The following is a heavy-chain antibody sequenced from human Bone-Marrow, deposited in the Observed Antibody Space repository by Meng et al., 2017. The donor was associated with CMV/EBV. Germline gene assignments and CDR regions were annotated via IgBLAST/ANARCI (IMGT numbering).Heavy chain of an antibody. J-gene: IGHJ5*02. CDR3: ARDIAAAGTGGTFDP. CDR1: VSGNSAA. Sequence: VSGNSAAWNWIRQSPSRGLEWLGKTYYRSKWYDDYAVSVKSRIIINPDTSKNQFSLQLNSVTPEDTAVYYCARDIAAAGTGGTFDPWGQGTLVTVSS. V-gene: IGHV6-1*01. D-gene: IGHD6-13*01. CDR2: TYYRSKWYD.